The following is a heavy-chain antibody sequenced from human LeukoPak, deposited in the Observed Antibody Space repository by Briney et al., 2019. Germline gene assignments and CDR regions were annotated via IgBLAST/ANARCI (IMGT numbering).Heavy chain of an antibody. J-gene: IGHJ4*02. Sequence: PGRSLRHSCAASGFAFSSYGMHWVRQAPGKGLEWVAVISYDGSNKYYADSVKGRFTISRDNSKNTLYLQMNSLRAEDTAVYYCAKQYFDWFIDYWGQGTLVTVSS. CDR2: ISYDGSNK. CDR3: AKQYFDWFIDY. D-gene: IGHD3-9*01. V-gene: IGHV3-30*18. CDR1: GFAFSSYG.